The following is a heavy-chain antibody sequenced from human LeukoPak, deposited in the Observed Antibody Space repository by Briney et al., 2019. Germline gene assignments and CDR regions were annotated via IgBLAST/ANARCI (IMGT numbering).Heavy chain of an antibody. J-gene: IGHJ6*03. V-gene: IGHV4-4*07. D-gene: IGHD4-23*01. CDR1: GGSISSYY. CDR2: MHMSGSA. Sequence: SETLSLTCTVSGGSISSYYWSWIRQPAGKGLEWIGRMHMSGSADYNPSLKSRVTMSVDTSKNQFSLKLSSVTAADTAVYYCARVDGGNSASYYYYMDVWGKGTTVTVSS. CDR3: ARVDGGNSASYYYYMDV.